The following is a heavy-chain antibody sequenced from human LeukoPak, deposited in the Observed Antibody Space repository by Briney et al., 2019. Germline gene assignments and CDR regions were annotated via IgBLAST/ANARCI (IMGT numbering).Heavy chain of an antibody. V-gene: IGHV4-39*07. CDR1: GGSISSSSYY. J-gene: IGHJ4*02. CDR2: IYYSGST. Sequence: SETLSLTCTVSGGSISSSSYYWGWIRQPPGKGLEWIGSIYYSGSTYYNPSLKSRVTISVDTSKNQFSLKLSSVTAADTAVYYCARGTKTGNTGYDWNYWGQGSLVTVSS. D-gene: IGHD5-12*01. CDR3: ARGTKTGNTGYDWNY.